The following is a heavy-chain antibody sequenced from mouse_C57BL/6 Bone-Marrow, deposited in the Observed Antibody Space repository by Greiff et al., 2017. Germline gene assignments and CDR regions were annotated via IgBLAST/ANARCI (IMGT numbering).Heavy chain of an antibody. CDR1: GYTFTSYW. J-gene: IGHJ2*01. D-gene: IGHD1-1*01. CDR2: IDPSDSDT. CDR3: ARALSRYPYYCDY. V-gene: IGHV1-59*01. Sequence: QVQLQQPGAELVRPGTSVKLSCKASGYTFTSYWMHWVKQRPGQGLEWIGVIDPSDSDTTYNQKFKGKATLTVDKSSSTAYVQLSSLTSEDSAVYYYARALSRYPYYCDYWGQGTTLTVS.